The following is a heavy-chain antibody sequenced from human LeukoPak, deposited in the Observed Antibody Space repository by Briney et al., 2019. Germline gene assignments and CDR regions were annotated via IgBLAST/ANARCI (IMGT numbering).Heavy chain of an antibody. V-gene: IGHV3-23*01. CDR1: GFTFSRYA. J-gene: IGHJ4*02. Sequence: QTGGSLRLSCAVSGFTFSRYAMSWVREAPGKGLEWVSAISGSGGSTYYADSVKGRFTISIDNSKNTLYLQMNSLRAEDTAVYYCAKSFDILTGYLDYWGQGTLVNFSS. D-gene: IGHD3-9*01. CDR3: AKSFDILTGYLDY. CDR2: ISGSGGST.